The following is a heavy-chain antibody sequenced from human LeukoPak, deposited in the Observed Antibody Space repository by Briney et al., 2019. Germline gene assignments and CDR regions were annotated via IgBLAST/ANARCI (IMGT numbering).Heavy chain of an antibody. CDR1: GIPFGNNW. J-gene: IGHJ5*02. CDR2: INSDGGGA. Sequence: GGSLRLSCAASGIPFGNNWMHWVREGPGKGLVWISRINSDGGGAIYADSVKGRFTVSRDNAKNTLYLQMNSLRAEDTAVYYCARDVPHNWFDTWGQGTLVTVSS. V-gene: IGHV3-74*01. CDR3: ARDVPHNWFDT.